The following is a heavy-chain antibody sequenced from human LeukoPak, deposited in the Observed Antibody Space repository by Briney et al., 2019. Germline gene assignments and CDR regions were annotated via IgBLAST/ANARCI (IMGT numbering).Heavy chain of an antibody. Sequence: PSETPSLTCAVSGYSISSGYYWGWFRQPPGKGLEWIGCIFHSGNTYYNPSLKSRVSISVDTSKNQFSLKLTSVTAADTAVYYCARQGGSSSPYYYYYIDVWGRGTTVTVSS. CDR2: IFHSGNT. J-gene: IGHJ6*03. V-gene: IGHV4-38-2*01. D-gene: IGHD6-13*01. CDR3: ARQGGSSSPYYYYYIDV. CDR1: GYSISSGYY.